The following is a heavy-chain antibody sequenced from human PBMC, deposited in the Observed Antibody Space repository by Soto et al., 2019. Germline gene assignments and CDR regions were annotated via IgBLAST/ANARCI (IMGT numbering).Heavy chain of an antibody. CDR3: ARGPLE. J-gene: IGHJ4*02. V-gene: IGHV1-2*02. CDR1: GYTFTGYY. CDR2: IDPDSGDT. Sequence: ASVKVSCKASGYTFTGYYLHWVRQAPGQGPEWVGKIDPDSGDTDQSQKFQGRVTLTRDTAIDTAYMELTRLALDDTAIYYCARGPLEWGQGTLVTVSS.